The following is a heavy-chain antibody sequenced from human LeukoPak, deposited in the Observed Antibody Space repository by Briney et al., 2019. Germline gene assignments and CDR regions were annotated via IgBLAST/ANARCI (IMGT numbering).Heavy chain of an antibody. V-gene: IGHV1-8*01. CDR3: ARRTYSSSWYSYYYYMDV. CDR1: GYTFTSYD. D-gene: IGHD6-13*01. Sequence: PSVKVSCKASGYTFTSYDINWVRQATGQGLEWMGWMNPNSGNTGYAQKFQGRVTMTRNTSISTAYMELSSLRSEDTAVYYCARRTYSSSWYSYYYYMDVWGKGTTVTISS. J-gene: IGHJ6*03. CDR2: MNPNSGNT.